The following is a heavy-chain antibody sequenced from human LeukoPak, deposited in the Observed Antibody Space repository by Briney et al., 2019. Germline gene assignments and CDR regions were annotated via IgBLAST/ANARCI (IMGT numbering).Heavy chain of an antibody. J-gene: IGHJ6*03. Sequence: ASVKVSCKASGYTFTGYYMHWVRQAPGQGLEWMGWINPNSGGTNYAQKFQGRVTMTRDTPISTAYMELSRLRSDDTAVYYCASGYSYGRDYYYMDVWGKGTTVTVSS. CDR3: ASGYSYGRDYYYMDV. CDR2: INPNSGGT. V-gene: IGHV1-2*02. CDR1: GYTFTGYY. D-gene: IGHD5-18*01.